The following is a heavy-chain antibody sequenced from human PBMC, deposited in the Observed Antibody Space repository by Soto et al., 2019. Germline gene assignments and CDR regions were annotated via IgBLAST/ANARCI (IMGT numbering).Heavy chain of an antibody. D-gene: IGHD1-26*01. V-gene: IGHV1-8*01. Sequence: QVQLVQSGAEVKKPGASVKVSCKTSGYTFTSYDINWVRQATGQGLEWMGWMNTNSGNTAYAQKFHGRVTMTRNTTLSTGYREMSSLKSEDTAVYYCARERSSGALDLFGQGTMVTVSS. CDR3: ARERSSGALDL. CDR2: MNTNSGNT. CDR1: GYTFTSYD. J-gene: IGHJ3*01.